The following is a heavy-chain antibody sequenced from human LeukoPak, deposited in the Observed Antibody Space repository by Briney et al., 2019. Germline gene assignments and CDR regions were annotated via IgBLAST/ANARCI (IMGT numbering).Heavy chain of an antibody. CDR1: GGYISSYY. CDR2: IYYSGST. D-gene: IGHD1-26*01. CDR3: ARGEWEKGAFDI. V-gene: IGHV4-59*01. Sequence: SETLSLTCTVSGGYISSYYWSWIRQPPGKGLEWIGYIYYSGSTNYNPSLKSRVTISVDTSKNQFSLKLSSVTAADTAVYYCARGEWEKGAFDIWGQGTMVTVSS. J-gene: IGHJ3*02.